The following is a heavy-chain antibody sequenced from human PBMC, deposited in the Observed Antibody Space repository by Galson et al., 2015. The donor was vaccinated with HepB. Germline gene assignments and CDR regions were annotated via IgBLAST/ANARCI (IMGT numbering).Heavy chain of an antibody. CDR1: GYTFTSYY. V-gene: IGHV1-46*01. CDR2: INPSGGSI. J-gene: IGHJ6*02. D-gene: IGHD5-18*01. CDR3: ARDPDHRGYSYGWGVNYYYYGMDV. Sequence: SVKVSCKASGYTFTSYYMHWVRQAPGQGLEWMGIINPSGGSISYAQKFQGRVTMTRDTSTSTVYMELSSLRSEDTAVYYCARDPDHRGYSYGWGVNYYYYGMDVWGQGTTVTVSS.